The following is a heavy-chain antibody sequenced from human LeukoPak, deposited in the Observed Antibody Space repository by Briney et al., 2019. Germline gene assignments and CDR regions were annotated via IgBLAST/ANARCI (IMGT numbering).Heavy chain of an antibody. CDR1: GFTFSSFW. J-gene: IGHJ6*02. D-gene: IGHD3-16*01. Sequence: GGSLRLSCAASGFTFSSFWMNWARQAPGRGLEWVASINHNGNVNYYVDSVKGRFTISRDNAKNSLYLQMSNLRAEDTAVYFCARGGGLDVWGQGATVTVSS. CDR3: ARGGGLDV. CDR2: INHNGNVN. V-gene: IGHV3-7*03.